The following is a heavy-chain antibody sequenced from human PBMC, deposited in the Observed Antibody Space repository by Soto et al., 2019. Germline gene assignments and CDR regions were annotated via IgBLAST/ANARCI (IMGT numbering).Heavy chain of an antibody. CDR1: GGTFRRFA. CDR2: IIPIFGRE. Sequence: QEQLVQSGAEVKQPGSSVKVSCEASGGTFRRFAISWVRQAPGHGLEWMGGIIPIFGREDYAQKFQGRVTITADESTTTAYMELSSLRYDDTAVYYCARALQLVATVKGYYYGMNVWGQGTTVTVSS. D-gene: IGHD5-12*01. V-gene: IGHV1-69*01. J-gene: IGHJ6*02. CDR3: ARALQLVATVKGYYYGMNV.